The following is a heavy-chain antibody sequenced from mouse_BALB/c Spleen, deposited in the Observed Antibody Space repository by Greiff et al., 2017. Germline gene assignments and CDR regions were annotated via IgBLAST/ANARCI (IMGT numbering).Heavy chain of an antibody. J-gene: IGHJ4*01. D-gene: IGHD1-1*02. CDR2: ISSGSSTI. Sequence: EVQVVESGGGLVQPGGSRKLSCAASGFTFSSFGMHWVRQAPEKGLEWVAYISSGSSTIYYADTVKGRFTISRDNPKNTLFLQMTSLRSEDTAMYYCARSGNYAMDYWGQGTLVTVSS. V-gene: IGHV5-17*02. CDR3: ARSGNYAMDY. CDR1: GFTFSSFG.